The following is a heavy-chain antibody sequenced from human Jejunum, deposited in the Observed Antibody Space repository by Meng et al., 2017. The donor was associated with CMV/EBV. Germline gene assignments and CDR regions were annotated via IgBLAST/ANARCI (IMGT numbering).Heavy chain of an antibody. CDR3: AKNRDGIDS. D-gene: IGHD2/OR15-2a*01. Sequence: QGQLVEAGGGVVLPGGSLRPSRVTSGFTFSRSGMHWVRQAPGKPLEWVSFIHYAWDSQYYADSVKGRFTISRDDSRNTVYLQMNSLTTEDTAVYYCAKNRDGIDSWGQGTLVTVSS. CDR2: IHYAWDSQ. J-gene: IGHJ4*02. V-gene: IGHV3-30*02. CDR1: GFTFSRSG.